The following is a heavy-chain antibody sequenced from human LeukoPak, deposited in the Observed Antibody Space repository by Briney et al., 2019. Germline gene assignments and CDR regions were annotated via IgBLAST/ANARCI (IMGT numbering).Heavy chain of an antibody. J-gene: IGHJ6*03. CDR3: ASTVTRYYYYYMDV. V-gene: IGHV4-59*08. D-gene: IGHD4-17*01. CDR2: IYYSGST. Sequence: SETLSLTCTVSGGSISSYYWSWIRQPPGKGLEWIGYIYYSGSTNYNPSLKSRVTISVDTSKNQFPLKLSSVTAADTAVYYCASTVTRYYYYYMDVWGKGTTVTVSS. CDR1: GGSISSYY.